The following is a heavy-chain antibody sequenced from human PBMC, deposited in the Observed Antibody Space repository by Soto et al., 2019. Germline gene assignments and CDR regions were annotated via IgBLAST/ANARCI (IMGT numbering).Heavy chain of an antibody. D-gene: IGHD1-7*01. Sequence: KTSETLSLTCTVHGASFSAFSAYYWSWIRQPPGKGLEWIGEIDRSGSTNYSPSLKSRVTISVDTSKNQFSLRLTSVTAKDTAVYYCPRIPYWNSGWFDLWGQGTLVTVSS. CDR1: GASFSAFSAYY. V-gene: IGHV4-34*01. CDR3: PRIPYWNSGWFDL. J-gene: IGHJ5*02. CDR2: IDRSGST.